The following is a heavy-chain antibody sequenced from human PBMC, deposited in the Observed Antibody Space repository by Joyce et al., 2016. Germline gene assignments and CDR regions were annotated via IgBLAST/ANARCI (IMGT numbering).Heavy chain of an antibody. V-gene: IGHV3-73*02. Sequence: QLVESGGGLVQPGGSLKLSCAGSGFIFSGSSIHWVRQKSGKGREGVGRIRSKTNTYATAYAASVRGRFTISRDDSKNTAYLQMNSLKTEDTAVYYCTRHLLDYFDTSAYFENFDYWGQGTLVTVSS. CDR3: TRHLLDYFDTSAYFENFDY. D-gene: IGHD3-9*01. CDR1: GFIFSGSS. CDR2: IRSKTNTYAT. J-gene: IGHJ4*02.